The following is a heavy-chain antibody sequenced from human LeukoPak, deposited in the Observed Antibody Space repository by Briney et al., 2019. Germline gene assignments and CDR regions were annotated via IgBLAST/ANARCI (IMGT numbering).Heavy chain of an antibody. D-gene: IGHD3-16*01. Sequence: GGSLRLSCAASGFTFSNAWMSWVRQAPGKGLEWVGRIKSKTDGGTTDYAAPVKGRFTISRDDSKNTLHLQMNSLKTEDTAVYYCTTRTNWGGYYFDYWGQGTLVTVSS. CDR1: GFTFSNAW. J-gene: IGHJ4*02. V-gene: IGHV3-15*01. CDR2: IKSKTDGGTT. CDR3: TTRTNWGGYYFDY.